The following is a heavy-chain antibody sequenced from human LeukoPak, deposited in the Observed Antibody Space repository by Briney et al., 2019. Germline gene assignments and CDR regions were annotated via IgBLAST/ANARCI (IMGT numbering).Heavy chain of an antibody. Sequence: GSSLRLSCAASGFTFDDYAMHWVRQAPGKGLEWVSGISWNSGSIGYADSVKGRFTISRDNAKNSLYLQMNSLRAEDTALYYCAKDSSSWLNYYFDYWGQGTLVTVSS. CDR1: GFTFDDYA. CDR2: ISWNSGSI. D-gene: IGHD6-13*01. CDR3: AKDSSSWLNYYFDY. J-gene: IGHJ4*02. V-gene: IGHV3-9*01.